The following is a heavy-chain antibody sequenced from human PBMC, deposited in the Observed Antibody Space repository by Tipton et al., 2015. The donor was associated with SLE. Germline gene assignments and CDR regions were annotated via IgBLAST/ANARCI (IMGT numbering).Heavy chain of an antibody. CDR2: ISYDGSNK. D-gene: IGHD4-17*01. J-gene: IGHJ4*02. V-gene: IGHV3-30*04. CDR1: GFTFSSYA. Sequence: SLRLSCAASGFTFSSYAMHWVRQAPGKGLEWVAVISYDGSNKYYADSVKGRFTISRDNSKNTLYLQMNSLRAEDTVVYYCAREAPTASSGFDYWGQGTLVTVSS. CDR3: AREAPTASSGFDY.